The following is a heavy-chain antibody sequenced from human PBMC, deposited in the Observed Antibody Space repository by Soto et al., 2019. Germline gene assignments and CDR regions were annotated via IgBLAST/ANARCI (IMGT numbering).Heavy chain of an antibody. J-gene: IGHJ6*02. CDR1: GFTFSDYY. Sequence: GGSLRLSCAASGFTFSDYYMSWIRQAPGKGLEWVSYISSSSSYKNYADSVKGRFTISRDDAKNLLYLQMNSLRAEDTAVYYCARSGVRFLESPYYYGMDVWGQGTTVTVSS. CDR3: ARSGVRFLESPYYYGMDV. V-gene: IGHV3-11*06. D-gene: IGHD3-3*01. CDR2: ISSSSSYK.